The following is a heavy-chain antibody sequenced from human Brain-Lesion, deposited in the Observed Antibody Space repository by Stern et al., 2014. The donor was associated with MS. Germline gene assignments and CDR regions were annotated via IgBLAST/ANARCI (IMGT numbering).Heavy chain of an antibody. CDR3: AISSSRYFFDS. D-gene: IGHD2-2*01. V-gene: IGHV3-11*01. CDR1: GFIFSDYY. J-gene: IGHJ4*02. Sequence: VQLVESRGTLVKPGGSLRLSCAASGFIFSDYYMNWIRQAPGQGLEWVSYISTTATIIYYADSVKGRFAISRDNTKNSLFLQMSSLRVEDTAVYYCAISSSRYFFDSWGLGTLVTVSS. CDR2: ISTTATII.